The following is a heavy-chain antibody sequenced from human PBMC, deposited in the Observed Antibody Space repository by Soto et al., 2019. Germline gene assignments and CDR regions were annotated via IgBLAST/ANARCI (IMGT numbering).Heavy chain of an antibody. CDR1: GYTFTGYY. D-gene: IGHD2-15*01. Sequence: GASVKVSCKASGYTFTGYYMHWVRQAPGQGLEWMGWINPNNGGTNYAQKFQGWVTMTRDTSTSTAYMELSRLRSDDTAGYYCARVVGRYCSGGSCPSPYYYYYYGMDVWGQGTTVTVS. CDR2: INPNNGGT. J-gene: IGHJ6*02. CDR3: ARVVGRYCSGGSCPSPYYYYYYGMDV. V-gene: IGHV1-2*04.